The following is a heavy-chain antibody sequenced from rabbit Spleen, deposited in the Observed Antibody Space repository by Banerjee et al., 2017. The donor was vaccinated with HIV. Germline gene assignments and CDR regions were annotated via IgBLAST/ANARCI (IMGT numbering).Heavy chain of an antibody. CDR2: IYNGDGST. CDR3: ARESFSNWDL. CDR1: GFSFSSRYY. D-gene: IGHD7-1*01. Sequence: EESGGDLVKPGASLTLTCTASGFSFSSRYYMCWVRQAPGKGLEWIACIYNGDGSTYYASWVNGRFTISRSTSLNTVTLQMTSLTAADTATYFCARESFSNWDLWGPGTLVTVS. V-gene: IGHV1S47*01. J-gene: IGHJ4*01.